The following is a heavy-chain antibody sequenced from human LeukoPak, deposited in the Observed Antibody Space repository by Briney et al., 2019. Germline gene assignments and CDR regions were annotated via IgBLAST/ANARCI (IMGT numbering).Heavy chain of an antibody. Sequence: ASVKVSCKASGYTFTSYGISWVRQAPGQGLEWMGWISAYNGNTNYAQKLQGRVTMTTDTSTSTAYMELRSLRSDDTAVYYCARVAVYYDFWSGLSDYWGQGTLVTVSS. CDR2: ISAYNGNT. J-gene: IGHJ4*02. CDR3: ARVAVYYDFWSGLSDY. V-gene: IGHV1-18*01. D-gene: IGHD3-3*01. CDR1: GYTFTSYG.